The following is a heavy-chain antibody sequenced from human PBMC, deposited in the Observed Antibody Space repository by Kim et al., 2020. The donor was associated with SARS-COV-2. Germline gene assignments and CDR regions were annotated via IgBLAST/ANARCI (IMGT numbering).Heavy chain of an antibody. D-gene: IGHD3-22*01. J-gene: IGHJ4*02. CDR2: FFSSGTT. Sequence: SETLSLTCSVSGVSISIYSWSWLRQPAGKGLEWIGRFFSSGTTNYNPSLKSRVTMSVDSSKNRFSLQLSSVTAADTAVYYCARDYYHDGSGYYWGYFNYWGQGTQVTVSS. V-gene: IGHV4-4*07. CDR3: ARDYYHDGSGYYWGYFNY. CDR1: GVSISIYS.